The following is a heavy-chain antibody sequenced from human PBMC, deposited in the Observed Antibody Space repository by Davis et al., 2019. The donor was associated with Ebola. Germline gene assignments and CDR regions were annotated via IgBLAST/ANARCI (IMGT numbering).Heavy chain of an antibody. CDR2: IYPGDSDT. V-gene: IGHV5-51*01. J-gene: IGHJ3*02. Sequence: ETLSLTCQGSGYSFTSYWIGWVRQLPGKGLEWMGIIYPGDSDTRYSPSFQGQVTISAEKSISTAYLQCSSLKGSDTAMYYCARHEGFDYVWGSYRPPNDAFDIWRQGTMVTVSS. CDR3: ARHEGFDYVWGSYRPPNDAFDI. D-gene: IGHD3-16*02. CDR1: GYSFTSYW.